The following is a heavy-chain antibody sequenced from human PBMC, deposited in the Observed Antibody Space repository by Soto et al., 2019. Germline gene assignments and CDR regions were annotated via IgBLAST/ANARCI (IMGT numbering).Heavy chain of an antibody. V-gene: IGHV1-18*01. Sequence: ASVKVSCKAAGYTFTSYGINWVRQAPGQGLEWMGWISGYNGNTNYAQMIEGRVTMTTDTSTSTAYMELRSLISDDTAVYYCARAWLGESFDIWGQGTKVTV. CDR3: ARAWLGESFDI. D-gene: IGHD3-10*01. CDR1: GYTFTSYG. CDR2: ISGYNGNT. J-gene: IGHJ3*02.